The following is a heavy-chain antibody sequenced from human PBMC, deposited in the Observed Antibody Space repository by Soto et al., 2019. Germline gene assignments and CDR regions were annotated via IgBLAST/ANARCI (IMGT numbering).Heavy chain of an antibody. V-gene: IGHV5-10-1*01. J-gene: IGHJ6*02. D-gene: IGHD3-3*01. CDR3: ARHDPFTIFGVVNHDGMDV. CDR1: GYSFTSYW. Sequence: GESLKISCKGSGYSFTSYWISWVCQMPGKGLAWVGRIDPSDSYTNYSPSFQGHVTISADKSISTAYLQWSSLKASDTAMYYCARHDPFTIFGVVNHDGMDVWGQGTTVTVSS. CDR2: IDPSDSYT.